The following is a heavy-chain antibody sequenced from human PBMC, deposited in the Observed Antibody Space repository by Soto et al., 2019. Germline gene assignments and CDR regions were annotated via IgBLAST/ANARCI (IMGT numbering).Heavy chain of an antibody. Sequence: SETLSLTCTVSGDSISGTNWWSWVRQPPGKGLEWIGEIYHTGSANYNPSLKSPVTISVDKSKNQFSLKLSSVSAADTAVYYCARLPALGSNSYGGTFDIWGRGTLVTVSS. J-gene: IGHJ3*02. CDR3: ARLPALGSNSYGGTFDI. V-gene: IGHV4-4*02. CDR2: IYHTGSA. CDR1: GDSISGTNW. D-gene: IGHD6-13*01.